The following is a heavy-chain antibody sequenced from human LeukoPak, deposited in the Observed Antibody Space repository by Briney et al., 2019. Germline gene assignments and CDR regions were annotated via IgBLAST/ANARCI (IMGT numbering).Heavy chain of an antibody. CDR2: IKQDGSEK. CDR3: ASYIAAAGTWSRWFDP. Sequence: PGGSLRLSCTASGFTFSSYWVSWVRQAPGKGLEWVANIKQDGSEKHYVDSVKGRFTISRDNAKNSLYLQMNSLRAEDTAVYYCASYIAAAGTWSRWFDPWGQGTLVTVSP. CDR1: GFTFSSYW. J-gene: IGHJ5*02. D-gene: IGHD6-13*01. V-gene: IGHV3-7*01.